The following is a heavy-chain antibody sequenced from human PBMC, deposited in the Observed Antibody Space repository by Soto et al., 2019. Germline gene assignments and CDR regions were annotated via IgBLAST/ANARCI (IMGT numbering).Heavy chain of an antibody. V-gene: IGHV3-23*01. J-gene: IGHJ4*02. Sequence: PGGSLRLSCAASGFTFTSYAMSWVRQAPGKGLEWVSAISGSGGSSYYADSVKGRFTISRDNSKNTLFLQMNSLRAEDTAVYYCANTADSGSYPPFDYWGQGTLVTVSS. CDR2: ISGSGGSS. CDR1: GFTFTSYA. CDR3: ANTADSGSYPPFDY. D-gene: IGHD1-26*01.